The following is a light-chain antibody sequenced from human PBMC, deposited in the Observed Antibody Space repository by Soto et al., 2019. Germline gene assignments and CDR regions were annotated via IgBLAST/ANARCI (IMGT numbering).Light chain of an antibody. CDR3: CSYVGSYTFK. CDR2: DVI. CDR1: SSNVDDYNY. Sequence: QSALTQPRSVSGSPGQSVTISCTGTSSNVDDYNYVSWYQQYPGEVPKLIIYDVIKRPSGVPDRFSGFKSGNTASLTISGLQAGDEADYYCCSYVGSYTFKFGGGTKLTVL. V-gene: IGLV2-11*01. J-gene: IGLJ2*01.